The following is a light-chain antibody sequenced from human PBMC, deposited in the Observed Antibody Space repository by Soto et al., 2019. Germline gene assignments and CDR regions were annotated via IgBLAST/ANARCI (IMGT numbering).Light chain of an antibody. Sequence: EIVLTQSPATLSLSPGERATLSCRASQSVSSYLAWYQQKPGQAPRLLIYDASNRDTGNPARFSGSGSGTDFTLTISSLEHEDFAVYYCQQRSNWPRMYTFGQGTKLEIK. CDR3: QQRSNWPRMYT. J-gene: IGKJ2*01. CDR2: DAS. CDR1: QSVSSY. V-gene: IGKV3-11*01.